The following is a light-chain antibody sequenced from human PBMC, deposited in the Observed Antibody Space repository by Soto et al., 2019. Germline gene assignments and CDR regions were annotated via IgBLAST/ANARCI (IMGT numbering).Light chain of an antibody. J-gene: IGLJ3*02. CDR2: EVS. Sequence: QSVLTQPASVSGSPGQSITISCTGTSSDVGGYNYVSWYRHYPGKAPKLMIYEVSNRPSGVSNRFSGSKSGNTASLTISGLQAEDEADYYCSSYTSSSTPWVFGGGTKLTVL. V-gene: IGLV2-14*01. CDR3: SSYTSSSTPWV. CDR1: SSDVGGYNY.